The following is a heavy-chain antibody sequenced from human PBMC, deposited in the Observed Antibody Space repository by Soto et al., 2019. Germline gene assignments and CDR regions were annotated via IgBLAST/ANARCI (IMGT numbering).Heavy chain of an antibody. D-gene: IGHD2-21*01. CDR3: TRDPRIADF. Sequence: GGTLRLSCAASGFSLRDYYMTWIRQAPGKGLELLSYINPGGDVIKYADSVKGRFTISRDNAKNSLYLHMNNLRAEDTAVYYCTRDPRIADFWGQGTLVTVSS. J-gene: IGHJ4*02. CDR1: GFSLRDYY. V-gene: IGHV3-11*01. CDR2: INPGGDVI.